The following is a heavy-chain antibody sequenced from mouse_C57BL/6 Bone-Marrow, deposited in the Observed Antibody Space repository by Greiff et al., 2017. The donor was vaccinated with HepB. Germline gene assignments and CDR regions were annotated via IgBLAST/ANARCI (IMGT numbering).Heavy chain of an antibody. Sequence: VQLQQSGPELVRPGVSVKISCKGSGFTFTDYAMHWVKQSHAKSLEWIGVISTYYGDASYNQKFKDKATMTVAKSSSTAYMELASLTSEDSAVYYCATFITTVVATGGQGTTLTVSS. V-gene: IGHV1-67*01. D-gene: IGHD1-1*01. CDR1: GFTFTDYA. CDR2: ISTYYGDA. J-gene: IGHJ2*01. CDR3: ATFITTVVAT.